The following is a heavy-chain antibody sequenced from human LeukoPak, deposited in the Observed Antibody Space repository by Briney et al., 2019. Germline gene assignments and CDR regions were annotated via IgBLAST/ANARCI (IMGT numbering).Heavy chain of an antibody. D-gene: IGHD4-17*01. CDR1: GYTFTGYY. J-gene: IGHJ4*02. CDR3: VPGDSYFDY. CDR2: IHPNSGGT. V-gene: IGHV1-2*02. Sequence: ASVKVSCKTSGYTFTGYYVSWVRQAPGQGLEWMGWIHPNSGGTNYAQRFQGRVTMTRDTSVSTAYMELSGLRSDDTAVYYCVPGDSYFDYWGQGTLVTVSS.